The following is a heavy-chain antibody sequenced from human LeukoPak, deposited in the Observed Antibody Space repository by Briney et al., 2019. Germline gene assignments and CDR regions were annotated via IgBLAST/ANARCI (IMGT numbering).Heavy chain of an antibody. CDR3: AKGADSSTYYSHALDI. V-gene: IGHV3-23*01. CDR1: RFTFSSYA. Sequence: GGSLRLSCAASRFTFSSYAMNWVRQAPGKGLEWVSTISGSGGNTYYADSVKGRFTISRDNSKSTLYLQMNSLGADDTAVYYCAKGADSSTYYSHALDIWGLGTMVTVSS. CDR2: ISGSGGNT. J-gene: IGHJ3*02. D-gene: IGHD3-22*01.